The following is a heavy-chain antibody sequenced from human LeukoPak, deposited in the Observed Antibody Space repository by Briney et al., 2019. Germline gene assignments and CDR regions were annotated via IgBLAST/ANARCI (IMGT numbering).Heavy chain of an antibody. CDR3: ASRSSYFDY. CDR2: IYHSGST. CDR1: GYSVSSGYY. J-gene: IGHJ4*02. V-gene: IGHV4-38-2*01. Sequence: SETLSLTCAVSGYSVSSGYYWGWIRQPPGKGLEWIGSIYHSGSTYYNPSLKSRVTISVDTSKNQFSLKLSSVTAADTAVYYCASRSSYFDYWGQGTLVTVSS.